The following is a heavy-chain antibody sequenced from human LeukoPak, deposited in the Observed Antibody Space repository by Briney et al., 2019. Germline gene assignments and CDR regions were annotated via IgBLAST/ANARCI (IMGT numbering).Heavy chain of an antibody. CDR1: GFSISGHW. CDR3: GRGHYGLDV. V-gene: IGHV3-7*01. Sequence: GGSLRLSCTASGFSISGHWQTWVRQTPGKGLGWVAHINADGSEKSYVGSVKGRFTISKDSVENSVTLQMNSVRVEDTAVYYCGRGHYGLDVWGQGATVTVSS. CDR2: INADGSEK. J-gene: IGHJ6*02.